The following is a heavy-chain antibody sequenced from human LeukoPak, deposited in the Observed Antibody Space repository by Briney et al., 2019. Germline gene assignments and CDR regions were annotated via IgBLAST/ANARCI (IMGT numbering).Heavy chain of an antibody. J-gene: IGHJ4*02. V-gene: IGHV3-7*03. CDR3: ASWVGGGRYFDY. Sequence: GGSLRLSCAASGFTFSSYWMSWVRQAPGKGLEWVANIKQDGSEKYYVASVKGRFTISRDNAKNSLYLQMNSVRAEDTAVYYCASWVGGGRYFDYWGQGTLVTVSS. D-gene: IGHD3-16*01. CDR1: GFTFSSYW. CDR2: IKQDGSEK.